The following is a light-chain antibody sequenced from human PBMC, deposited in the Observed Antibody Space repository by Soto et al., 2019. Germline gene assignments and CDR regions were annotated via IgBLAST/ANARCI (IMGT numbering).Light chain of an antibody. CDR1: QGISSY. CDR3: QQLDSYPLT. Sequence: DIQLTQSPSFLSASVGDRVTITCRASQGISSYLAWYQQKPGKAPKLLIYAASTLQSEGPSRFSGSGSGTEFTLTITSLQPADFATYYCQQLDSYPLTFGGGTKVEIK. CDR2: AAS. V-gene: IGKV1-9*01. J-gene: IGKJ4*01.